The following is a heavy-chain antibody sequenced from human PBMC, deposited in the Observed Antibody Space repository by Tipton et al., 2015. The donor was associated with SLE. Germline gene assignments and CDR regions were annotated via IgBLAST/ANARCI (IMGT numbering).Heavy chain of an antibody. D-gene: IGHD5-12*01. Sequence: TLSLTCTVSGDSINSGANYWNWLRQRPGKGLEWIGYIYYTGDTRHNPSLQSRLAVSVDTSKNQFSLRLSSVTAADTAVYFCARSGGYSTPFDFWGQGSRVTVSS. CDR2: IYYTGDT. CDR1: GDSINSGANY. CDR3: ARSGGYSTPFDF. V-gene: IGHV4-31*03. J-gene: IGHJ4*02.